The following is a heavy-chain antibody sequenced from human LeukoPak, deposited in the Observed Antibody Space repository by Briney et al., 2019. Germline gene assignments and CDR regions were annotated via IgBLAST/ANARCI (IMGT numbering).Heavy chain of an antibody. V-gene: IGHV3-23*01. CDR2: ISDSGGRT. D-gene: IGHD1-26*01. J-gene: IGHJ4*02. CDR1: GITLSNYG. CDR3: AKALVGLIPRFDY. Sequence: PGGSLRLSCAVSGITLSNYGMSWVRQAPGKGLEWVAGISDSGGRTNYADSVKGRFTISRDNSKNTLYLQMNSLRAEDTAVYYCAKALVGLIPRFDYWGQGTLVTVSS.